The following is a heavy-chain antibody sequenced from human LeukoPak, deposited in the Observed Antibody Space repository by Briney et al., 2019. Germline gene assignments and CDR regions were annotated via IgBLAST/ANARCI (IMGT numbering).Heavy chain of an antibody. J-gene: IGHJ4*02. CDR2: LRGIGDST. CDR1: GFTFSSYA. D-gene: IGHD6-13*01. V-gene: IGHV3-23*01. CDR3: ANSPPWYSSSWYFDY. Sequence: GGTLRLSCAASGFTFSSYAMSWVRQAPGKGLEWVSALRGIGDSTYYADSVKGRFTISRNNSKNTLYLQMNSLRAEDTAVDYCANSPPWYSSSWYFDYWGQGTLVTVSS.